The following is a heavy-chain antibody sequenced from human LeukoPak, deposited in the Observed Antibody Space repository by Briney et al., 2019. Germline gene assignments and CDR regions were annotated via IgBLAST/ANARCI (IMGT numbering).Heavy chain of an antibody. CDR3: AKPGSSSIIAYAFDI. CDR1: GFTFSSYA. D-gene: IGHD6-6*01. V-gene: IGHV3-30*04. CDR2: ISYGGSNE. J-gene: IGHJ3*02. Sequence: PGGSLRLSCAASGFTFSSYAMHWVRQAPGKGLECVAAISYGGSNEYYADSVKGRFTISRDNSKNTLYLQMNSLRAEDTAVYYCAKPGSSSIIAYAFDIWGQGTMVTVSS.